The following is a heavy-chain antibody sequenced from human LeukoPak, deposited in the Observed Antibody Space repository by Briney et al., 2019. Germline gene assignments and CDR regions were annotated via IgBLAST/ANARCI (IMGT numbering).Heavy chain of an antibody. CDR3: ARDTPHIYYDSSGYYFDY. CDR1: GGTFSSYA. CDR2: IIPIFGTA. V-gene: IGHV1-69*05. D-gene: IGHD3-22*01. Sequence: SVKVSCKASGGTFSSYAISWVRQAPGQGLEWMGRIIPIFGTANYAQKFQGRVTITTDESTSTAYMELSSLRSEDTDVYYCARDTPHIYYDSSGYYFDYWGQGTLVTVSS. J-gene: IGHJ4*02.